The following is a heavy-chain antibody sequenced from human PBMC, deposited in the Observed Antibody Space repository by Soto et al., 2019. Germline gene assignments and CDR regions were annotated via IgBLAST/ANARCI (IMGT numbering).Heavy chain of an antibody. Sequence: SVKVSCKASGFSLLSFAVQWVRQTRGQRLEWIGSVVVGSGNTNYAPKFQERVTIGSDMSTNVAYMELFSLTSEDTAVYYCAATDFPSPGGGPWGQGTRVTVSS. CDR1: GFSLLSFA. CDR2: VVVGSGNT. J-gene: IGHJ5*02. CDR3: AATDFPSPGGGP. V-gene: IGHV1-58*01. D-gene: IGHD3-16*01.